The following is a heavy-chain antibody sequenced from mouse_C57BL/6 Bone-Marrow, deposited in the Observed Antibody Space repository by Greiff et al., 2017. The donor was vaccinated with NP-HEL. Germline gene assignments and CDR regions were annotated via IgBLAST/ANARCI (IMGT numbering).Heavy chain of an antibody. Sequence: VQLQQSGPGLVKPSQSLSLTCSVSGYSITSGYYWYWIRQFPGNKLEWTGYISYDGSNNYNPSLKNRITITRDTSKNQFFLKLNSVTTEDTATYYCAIFLRYYFDYWGQGTTLTVSS. V-gene: IGHV3-6*01. CDR2: ISYDGSN. CDR3: AIFLRYYFDY. D-gene: IGHD1-1*01. CDR1: GYSITSGYY. J-gene: IGHJ2*01.